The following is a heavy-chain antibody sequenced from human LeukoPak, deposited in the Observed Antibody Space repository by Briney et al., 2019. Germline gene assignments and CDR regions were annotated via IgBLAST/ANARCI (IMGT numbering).Heavy chain of an antibody. CDR1: GGSISSSSYY. CDR3: ARAYSSSWYYNWFDP. CDR2: IYYSGST. J-gene: IGHJ5*02. V-gene: IGHV4-39*07. D-gene: IGHD6-13*01. Sequence: SETLSLTCTVSGGSISSSSYYWGWIRQPPGKGLEWIGSIYYSGSTYYNPSLKSRVTISVDTSKNQFSLKLSSVTAADTAVYYCARAYSSSWYYNWFDPWGQGTLVTVSS.